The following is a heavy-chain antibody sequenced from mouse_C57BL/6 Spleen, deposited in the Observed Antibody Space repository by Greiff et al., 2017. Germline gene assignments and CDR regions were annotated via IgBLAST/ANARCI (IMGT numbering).Heavy chain of an antibody. V-gene: IGHV14-2*01. CDR1: GFNIKDYY. CDR2: IDPEDGET. CDR3: ALYYGSSYGFDY. J-gene: IGHJ2*01. Sequence: EVMLVESGAELVKPGASVKLSCTASGFNIKDYYMHWVKQRTEQGLEWIGRIDPEDGETKYAPKFQGKATITADTSSNTAYLQLSSLTSEDTAVYYCALYYGSSYGFDYWGQGTTLTVSS. D-gene: IGHD1-1*01.